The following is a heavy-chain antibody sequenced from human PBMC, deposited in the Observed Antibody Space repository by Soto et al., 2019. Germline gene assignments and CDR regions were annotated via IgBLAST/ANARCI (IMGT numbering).Heavy chain of an antibody. Sequence: EVQLLESGGGLVQPGGSLRLSCAASGFTFSSYAMSWVRQAPGKGLERVSAISGSGGSTYYADSVKGRFTISRDNSKNTLYLQMNSLRAEDTAVYYCAKALGYCSSTSCYGYYYYYMDVWGKGTTVTVSS. D-gene: IGHD2-2*01. CDR2: ISGSGGST. J-gene: IGHJ6*03. V-gene: IGHV3-23*01. CDR3: AKALGYCSSTSCYGYYYYYMDV. CDR1: GFTFSSYA.